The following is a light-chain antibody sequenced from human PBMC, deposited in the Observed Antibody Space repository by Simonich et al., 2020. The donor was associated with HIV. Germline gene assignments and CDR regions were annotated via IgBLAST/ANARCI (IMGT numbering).Light chain of an antibody. CDR3: QQYYSYPLT. V-gene: IGKV1-8*01. J-gene: IGKJ4*01. Sequence: AVRMTQSPSSLSASTGDRVTITCRASKNINTFLAWYQQKPGKAPNLLFYAVSTLQSGVPSRFSGSGSGIDFTLTITSLRSEDVGNYFCQQYYSYPLTFGGGTKVEIK. CDR2: AVS. CDR1: KNINTF.